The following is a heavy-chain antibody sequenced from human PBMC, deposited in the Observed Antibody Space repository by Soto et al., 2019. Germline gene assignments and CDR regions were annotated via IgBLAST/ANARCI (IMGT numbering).Heavy chain of an antibody. D-gene: IGHD6-19*01. CDR1: GVSISSGDNF. Sequence: SETLSLTCSVSGVSISSGDNFWSWIRQPPGKAPEFMGYIYHTGSTYYNPSLQRRITMSLDLSKNQFSLRLTSVTAADTALYNCARAEFNRVWFPFDYWGQGTLVTVSS. CDR2: IYHTGST. J-gene: IGHJ4*02. V-gene: IGHV4-30-4*01. CDR3: ARAEFNRVWFPFDY.